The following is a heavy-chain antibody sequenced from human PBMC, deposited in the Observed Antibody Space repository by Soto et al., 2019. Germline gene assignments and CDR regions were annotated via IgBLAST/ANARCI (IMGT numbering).Heavy chain of an antibody. V-gene: IGHV5-51*01. CDR1: GYRFTSYW. D-gene: IGHD3-22*01. J-gene: IGHJ5*02. CDR3: ARKDKSGYFNWFDP. Sequence: GESLKISCRTSGYRFTSYWVAWVRQMPGKGLEWMGIIFPSDSDTRYSPSFQGQVTISADRSTSTVFLQWASLKASDTAVYFCARKDKSGYFNWFDPWGQGTLVTVSS. CDR2: IFPSDSDT.